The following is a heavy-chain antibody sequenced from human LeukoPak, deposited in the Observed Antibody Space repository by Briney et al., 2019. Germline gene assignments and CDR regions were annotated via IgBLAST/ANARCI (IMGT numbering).Heavy chain of an antibody. CDR1: GGSLSSYY. CDR3: ARSPQVPAAAPYGDY. J-gene: IGHJ4*02. Sequence: SETLSLTCTVSGGSLSSYYWSWIRQPPGKGLEWIGYIYHSGSTYYNPSLKSRVTISVDRSKNQFSLKLSSVTAADTAVYYCARSPQVPAAAPYGDYWGQGTLVTVSS. V-gene: IGHV4-59*12. CDR2: IYHSGST. D-gene: IGHD6-13*01.